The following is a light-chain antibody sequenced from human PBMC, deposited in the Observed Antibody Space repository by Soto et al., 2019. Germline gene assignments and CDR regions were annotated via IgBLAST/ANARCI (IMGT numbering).Light chain of an antibody. CDR1: QSVSNN. V-gene: IGKV3D-15*01. CDR2: GAS. J-gene: IGKJ2*01. Sequence: EIVLTQSPGTLSLSPGERATLSCRASQSVSNNYLAWYQQKPGQAPRLLIYGASNRATGIPDRFSGSGSGTEFTLTISSLQSEDVSVYFCQHYNFWPHTFGQGTKLEIK. CDR3: QHYNFWPHT.